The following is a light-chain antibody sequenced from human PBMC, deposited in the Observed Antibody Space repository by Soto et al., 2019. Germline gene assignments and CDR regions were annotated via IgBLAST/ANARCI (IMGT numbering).Light chain of an antibody. J-gene: IGKJ1*01. Sequence: DIQMTQSPSXXSASVGXRVXXXXXASQXXSSYLNWYQQKPGKAPKLLIYAASSLQSGVPSRFSGSGSGTAFTLTISSLQPEDFATYYCQQSYSTPRTFGQGTKVEIK. CDR3: QQSYSTPRT. V-gene: IGKV1-39*01. CDR1: QXXSSY. CDR2: AAS.